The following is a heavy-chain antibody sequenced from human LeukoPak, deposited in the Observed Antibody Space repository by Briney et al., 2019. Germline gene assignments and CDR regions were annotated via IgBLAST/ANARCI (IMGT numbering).Heavy chain of an antibody. J-gene: IGHJ4*02. CDR2: IYYSGST. D-gene: IGHD3-10*01. Sequence: SETLSLTCTVSGGSINSSSYDWGWIRQPPGKGLEWIGSIYYSGSTYYNPSLKSRVTISVDTSKNQFSLKLSSVTAADTAVYHCARQVVRAVYFNYWGQGTLVTVSS. CDR1: GGSINSSSYD. V-gene: IGHV4-39*01. CDR3: ARQVVRAVYFNY.